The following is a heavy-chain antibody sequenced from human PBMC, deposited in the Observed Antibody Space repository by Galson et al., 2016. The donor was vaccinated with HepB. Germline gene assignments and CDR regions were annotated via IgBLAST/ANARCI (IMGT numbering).Heavy chain of an antibody. D-gene: IGHD3-10*01. V-gene: IGHV3-30*04. J-gene: IGHJ4*02. Sequence: SLRLSCAASGFSFSNYALHWVRQAPGKGLEWVAVVSYDGRRKCYAGSVRGRFTISRDNSKNTLYLQMNSLRAEDTAVYYCARSRGSYGSGSYWAVLDYWGQGTLVTVSS. CDR1: GFSFSNYA. CDR2: VSYDGRRK. CDR3: ARSRGSYGSGSYWAVLDY.